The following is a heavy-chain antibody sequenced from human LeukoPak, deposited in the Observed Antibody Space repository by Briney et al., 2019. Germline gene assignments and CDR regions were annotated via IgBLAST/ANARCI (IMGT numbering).Heavy chain of an antibody. D-gene: IGHD3-3*01. CDR3: ARDDDFWSGYYRAFDI. V-gene: IGHV4-59*12. Sequence: SETLSLTCTVSGGSISSYYWSWIRQPPGKGLEWIGYIYYSGSTNYNPSLKSRVTISVDTSKNQFSLKLSSVTAADTAVYYCARDDDFWSGYYRAFDIWGQGTMVTVSS. J-gene: IGHJ3*02. CDR1: GGSISSYY. CDR2: IYYSGST.